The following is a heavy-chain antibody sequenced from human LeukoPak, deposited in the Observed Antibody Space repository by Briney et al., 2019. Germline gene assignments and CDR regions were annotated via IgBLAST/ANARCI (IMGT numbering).Heavy chain of an antibody. J-gene: IGHJ4*02. Sequence: PGGSLRLSCAASGFTFSSFGMSWVRQAPGKGLEWVSVIYSGGSTYYADYVKGRFTISRDNSKNTLYLQMNSLRAEDTAVYYCARSDYWGQGTLVTVSS. V-gene: IGHV3-53*01. CDR2: IYSGGST. CDR1: GFTFSSFG. CDR3: ARSDY.